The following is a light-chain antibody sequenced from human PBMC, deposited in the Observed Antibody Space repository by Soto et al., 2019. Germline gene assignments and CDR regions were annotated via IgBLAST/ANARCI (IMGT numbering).Light chain of an antibody. V-gene: IGKV1-5*03. CDR1: QTISSW. Sequence: DIQMTQSPSTMSGSVGDRVTITCRASQTISSWLAWYQQKPGKAPKLLIYKASTLKSGVPSRFSGSGSGTEVTLTISSLQPDAFATYYCQHYNSYSEAVGQGTKVELK. CDR2: KAS. J-gene: IGKJ1*01. CDR3: QHYNSYSEA.